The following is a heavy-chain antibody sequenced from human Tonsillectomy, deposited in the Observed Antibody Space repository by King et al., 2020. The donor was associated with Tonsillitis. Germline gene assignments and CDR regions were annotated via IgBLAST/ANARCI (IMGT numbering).Heavy chain of an antibody. J-gene: IGHJ5*02. CDR1: GYTFTSYD. D-gene: IGHD6-6*01. CDR3: ARGTSSSRGFRFDP. Sequence: VQLVQSGAEVKKPGASVKVSCKASGYTFTSYDINWVRQSTGQGLEWMGWMNPNRGNTGYAQKFQGRVTMTRNTSISTAYMELSSLRSEDTAVYYCARGTSSSRGFRFDPWGQGTLVTVSS. V-gene: IGHV1-8*01. CDR2: MNPNRGNT.